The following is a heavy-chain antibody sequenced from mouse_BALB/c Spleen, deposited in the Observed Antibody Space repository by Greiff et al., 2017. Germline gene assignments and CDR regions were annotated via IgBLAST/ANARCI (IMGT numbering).Heavy chain of an antibody. CDR2: IYPGGGYT. CDR1: GYTFTNYW. Sequence: VQLQQSGAELVRPGTSVKISCKASGYTFTNYWLGWVKQRPGHGLEWIGDIYPGGGYTNYNEKFKGKATLTADTSSSTAYMQLSSLTSEDSAVYFCAREGRYDDGGDAMDYWGQGTSVTVSS. D-gene: IGHD2-14*01. J-gene: IGHJ4*01. V-gene: IGHV1-63*02. CDR3: AREGRYDDGGDAMDY.